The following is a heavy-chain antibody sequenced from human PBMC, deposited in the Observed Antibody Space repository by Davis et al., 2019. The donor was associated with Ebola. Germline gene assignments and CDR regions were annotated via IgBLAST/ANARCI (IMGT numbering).Heavy chain of an antibody. V-gene: IGHV1-2*04. CDR2: INPNSGGT. Sequence: ASVKVSCKASGGTFYSYAISWVRQAPGQGLAWMGWINPNSGGTNYAQKFQGWVTMTRDTSISTAYMELSRLRSDDTAVYYCARADYGDYYGMDVWGQGTTVTVSS. CDR1: GGTFYSYA. D-gene: IGHD4-17*01. J-gene: IGHJ6*02. CDR3: ARADYGDYYGMDV.